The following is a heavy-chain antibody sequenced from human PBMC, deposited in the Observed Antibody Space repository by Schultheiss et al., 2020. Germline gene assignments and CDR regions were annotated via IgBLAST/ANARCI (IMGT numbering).Heavy chain of an antibody. Sequence: GGSLRLSCAASGFTFSSYGMHWVRQAPGKGLEWVAFIRYDGSNKYYADSVKGRFTISRDNSKNTLYLQMNSLRAEDTAVYYCAKGSYSGSSAYWHFDLWGQGTLVTVSS. CDR2: IRYDGSNK. D-gene: IGHD1-26*01. V-gene: IGHV3-30*02. CDR1: GFTFSSYG. CDR3: AKGSYSGSSAYWHFDL. J-gene: IGHJ2*01.